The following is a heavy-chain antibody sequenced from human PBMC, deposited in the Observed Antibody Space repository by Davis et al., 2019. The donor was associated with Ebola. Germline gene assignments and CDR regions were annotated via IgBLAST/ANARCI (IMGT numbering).Heavy chain of an antibody. Sequence: GESLKISCAASGFTFSSYAMSWVRQAPGKGLEWVSAISGSGGSTYYADSVKGRFTISRDNSKNTLYLQMNSLRAEDTAVYYCAKDPYYDILTGAGGVWGQGTLVTVSS. CDR2: ISGSGGST. D-gene: IGHD3-9*01. V-gene: IGHV3-23*01. J-gene: IGHJ4*02. CDR3: AKDPYYDILTGAGGV. CDR1: GFTFSSYA.